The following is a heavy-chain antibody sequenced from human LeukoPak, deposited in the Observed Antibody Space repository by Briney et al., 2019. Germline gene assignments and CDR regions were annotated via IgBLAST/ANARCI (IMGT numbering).Heavy chain of an antibody. J-gene: IGHJ4*02. D-gene: IGHD3-9*01. CDR3: ARVDYPELRYFDWLSQHRDHPYYFDY. Sequence: GASVKVSCKASGYTFTSYGISWVRQAPGQGLEWMGWISAYNGNTNYAQKLQGRVTMTTDTSTSTAYMELRSLRSEDTAVYYCARVDYPELRYFDWLSQHRDHPYYFDYWGQGTLVTVSS. CDR2: ISAYNGNT. CDR1: GYTFTSYG. V-gene: IGHV1-18*01.